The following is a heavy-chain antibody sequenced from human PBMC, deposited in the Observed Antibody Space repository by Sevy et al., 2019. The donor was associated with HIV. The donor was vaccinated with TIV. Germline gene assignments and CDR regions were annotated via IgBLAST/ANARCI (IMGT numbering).Heavy chain of an antibody. Sequence: GGSLRLSCTASGISFSNHAMHWVHQAPGRGLEWVTVISFDGTNIDYIDSVKGQFTVSRDNSKNTLYLQMHNLTPEDTAVYYCARFPPQRAFDIWGQGTMVTVSS. J-gene: IGHJ3*02. CDR1: GISFSNHA. V-gene: IGHV3-30*04. CDR3: ARFPPQRAFDI. CDR2: ISFDGTNI.